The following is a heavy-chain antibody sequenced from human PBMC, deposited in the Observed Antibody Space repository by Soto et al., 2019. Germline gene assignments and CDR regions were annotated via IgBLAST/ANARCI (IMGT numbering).Heavy chain of an antibody. Sequence: PSETLPLTCSVSGYSISSTRHYWSWLRQPPGKGLEWIGNIYYSGTTDYNPSLKSRVTISVDTSKNQFSLKLSSVTAADTAVYYCARAGPGGFYFDYWGQGTLVTVSS. V-gene: IGHV4-39*07. J-gene: IGHJ4*02. CDR3: ARAGPGGFYFDY. CDR2: IYYSGTT. D-gene: IGHD3-10*01. CDR1: GYSISSTRHY.